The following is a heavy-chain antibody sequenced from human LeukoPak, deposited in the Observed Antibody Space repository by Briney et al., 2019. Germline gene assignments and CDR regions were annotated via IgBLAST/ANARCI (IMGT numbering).Heavy chain of an antibody. CDR2: IGTAGEM. CDR3: SIAAYSSTWYSRYFDL. CDR1: GFTFSTYD. J-gene: IGHJ2*01. Sequence: GGSLRLSCAASGFTFSTYDMHWVRQATAKGLEWVSAIGTAGEMYYPGSVKGRFPISRENAKNSLYLQMNSQKAGDTAVYYCSIAAYSSTWYSRYFDLWGRGTLVTVSS. V-gene: IGHV3-13*01. D-gene: IGHD6-13*01.